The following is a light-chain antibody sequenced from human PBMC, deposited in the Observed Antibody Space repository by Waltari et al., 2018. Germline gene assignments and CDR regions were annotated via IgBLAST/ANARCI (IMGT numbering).Light chain of an antibody. CDR1: RSNIGSNT. J-gene: IGLJ3*02. CDR3: ATRDGSLKGPV. V-gene: IGLV1-44*01. CDR2: GNT. Sequence: QSVLTQPPSASGTPGQRVTISCSGSRSNIGSNTVNWYQQLPGTAPKLLSYGNTQRPSWVPDRFAGSKSGTSASLASSGLQSEDEAQYYCATRDGSLKGPVFGGGTKLTVL.